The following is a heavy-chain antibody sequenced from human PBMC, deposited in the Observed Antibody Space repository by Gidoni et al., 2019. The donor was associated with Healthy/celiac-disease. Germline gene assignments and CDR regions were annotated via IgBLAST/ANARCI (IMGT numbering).Heavy chain of an antibody. J-gene: IGHJ6*02. Sequence: QVQLVQSGSEVTKPGASVKVSCKVPGYTLTELSMHWVRQAPGKGLEWMGGFDPEDGEKIYAQKFQGRVTMNEDTSTDTAYMELSSLRSEDTAVYYCATDRGYYYYGMDVWGQGTTVTVSS. V-gene: IGHV1-24*01. CDR1: GYTLTELS. CDR2: FDPEDGEK. CDR3: ATDRGYYYYGMDV. D-gene: IGHD3-10*01.